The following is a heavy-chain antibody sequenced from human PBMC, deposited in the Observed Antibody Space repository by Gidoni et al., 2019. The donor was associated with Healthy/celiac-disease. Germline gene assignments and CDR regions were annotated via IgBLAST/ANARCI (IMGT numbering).Heavy chain of an antibody. V-gene: IGHV4-39*02. Sequence: QLQLQESGPGLVQPSETLSLTCTVSGGSISSSRYYWGWIRQPPGKGLEWIGRIYYSGSTYYNPSLKSRVTISVDTSKNQFSLKLSSVTAADTAVYYCARESRWELLRFDYWGQGTLVTVSS. CDR3: ARESRWELLRFDY. CDR1: GGSISSSRYY. CDR2: IYYSGST. D-gene: IGHD1-26*01. J-gene: IGHJ4*02.